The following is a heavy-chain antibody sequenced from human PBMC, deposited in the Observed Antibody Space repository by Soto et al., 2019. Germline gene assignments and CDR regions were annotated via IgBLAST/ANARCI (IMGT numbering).Heavy chain of an antibody. J-gene: IGHJ3*02. V-gene: IGHV3-23*01. CDR3: SKDSPVYYDFWSGYYTYDAFDI. CDR2: ITNTGGRT. CDR1: GFTFSTYA. D-gene: IGHD3-3*01. Sequence: GGSLRLSCGASGFTFSTYAMTWVRQAPGAGLEWVSTITNTGGRTKYTDSVKGRFSISRDKSKNTVYLQMNSLRAEDTAVYYCSKDSPVYYDFWSGYYTYDAFDIWGQGTMVTVSS.